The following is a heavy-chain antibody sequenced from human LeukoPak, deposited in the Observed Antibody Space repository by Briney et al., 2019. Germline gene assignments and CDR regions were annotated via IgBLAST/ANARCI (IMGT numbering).Heavy chain of an antibody. CDR2: ISSSSSYI. J-gene: IGHJ3*02. CDR1: GLTFSSYS. D-gene: IGHD2-15*01. Sequence: GGSLRLSCAASGLTFSSYSMNWVRQAPGKGLEGVSSISSSSSYIYYADSVKGRFTISRDNAKNSLYLQMNSLRAEDTAVYYCAREPSTGGGAFDIWGQGTMVTVSS. CDR3: AREPSTGGGAFDI. V-gene: IGHV3-21*01.